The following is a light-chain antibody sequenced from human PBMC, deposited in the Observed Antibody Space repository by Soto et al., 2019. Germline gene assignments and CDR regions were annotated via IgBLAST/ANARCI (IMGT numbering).Light chain of an antibody. J-gene: IGKJ1*01. Sequence: DIQMTQSPSTLSASVGDRVTITCRASQGIVRWLAWYQQIPGKAPKLLIYDASSLESGVPSRFSGSGAGTEFTLTISSLQPDDFATYYCQHYYGFSRTFGQGTKVDIK. CDR2: DAS. V-gene: IGKV1-5*01. CDR3: QHYYGFSRT. CDR1: QGIVRW.